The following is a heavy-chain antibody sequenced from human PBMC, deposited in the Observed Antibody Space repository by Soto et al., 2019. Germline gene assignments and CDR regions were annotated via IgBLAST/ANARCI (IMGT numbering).Heavy chain of an antibody. CDR2: IIPIFGTA. CDR3: ASGHVGSPRGMYYFDY. D-gene: IGHD3-16*01. J-gene: IGHJ4*02. CDR1: GGTFSSYA. Sequence: QVQLVQSGAEVKKPGSSVKVSCKASGGTFSSYAISWVRQAPGQGLEWMGGIIPIFGTATYAQKFQGRVTITADKSTSTACMEPSRLRSEDTAVYYCASGHVGSPRGMYYFDYWGQGTLVTVSS. V-gene: IGHV1-69*06.